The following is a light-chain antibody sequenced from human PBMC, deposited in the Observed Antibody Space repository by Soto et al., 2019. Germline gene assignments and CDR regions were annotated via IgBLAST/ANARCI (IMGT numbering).Light chain of an antibody. CDR3: HQYNDWPMWT. J-gene: IGKJ1*01. V-gene: IGKV3-15*01. CDR1: QSVGIK. CDR2: EAS. Sequence: KVMTQSPATLSVSPGGRATLSCRASQSVGIKLGWYQQRPGHAPRLIIYEASTRAAGIPARFSGSGSVTEFTLTISSLQSEDFAVYYCHQYNDWPMWTFGQGTKVDIK.